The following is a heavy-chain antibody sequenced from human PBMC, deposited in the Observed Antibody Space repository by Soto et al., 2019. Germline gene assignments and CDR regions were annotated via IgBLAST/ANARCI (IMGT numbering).Heavy chain of an antibody. CDR1: GGSISSYS. Sequence: PSETLSLTCTVSGGSISSYSWSWIRQPPGKGLEWIGYIYYSGSTNYNPSLKSRVTISVDTSKNQFSLKLSAVTAAETAVYYWARETRVGARDYVSAWGQGTLVTVSS. CDR2: IYYSGST. D-gene: IGHD4-17*01. V-gene: IGHV4-59*01. CDR3: ARETRVGARDYVSA. J-gene: IGHJ4*02.